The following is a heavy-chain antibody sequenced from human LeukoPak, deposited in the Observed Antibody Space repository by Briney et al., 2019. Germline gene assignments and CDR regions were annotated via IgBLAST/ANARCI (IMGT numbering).Heavy chain of an antibody. Sequence: GGSLRLSCVASGFTFSYYWMHWVRQAPGKGPVWVSRINSDGSSTTYADSVKGRFIISRDNAKNTVYLQMNSLRAEDTAVYYCARGSQWLDYYMDVWGKGTTVTVSS. CDR2: INSDGSST. J-gene: IGHJ6*03. V-gene: IGHV3-74*01. CDR1: GFTFSYYW. D-gene: IGHD6-19*01. CDR3: ARGSQWLDYYMDV.